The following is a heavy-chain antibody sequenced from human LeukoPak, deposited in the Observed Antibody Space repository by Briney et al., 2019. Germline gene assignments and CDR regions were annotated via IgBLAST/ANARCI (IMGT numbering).Heavy chain of an antibody. CDR3: ARRGFLPFDY. CDR2: IYYSGST. V-gene: IGHV4-39*07. D-gene: IGHD5-12*01. J-gene: IGHJ4*02. Sequence: KSSETLSLTCTVSGGSISSSSYYWGWIRQPPGKGLEWIGSIYYSGSTYYNPSLKSRVTISVDTSKNQFSLKLSSVTAADTAVYYCARRGFLPFDYWGQGILVTVSS. CDR1: GGSISSSSYY.